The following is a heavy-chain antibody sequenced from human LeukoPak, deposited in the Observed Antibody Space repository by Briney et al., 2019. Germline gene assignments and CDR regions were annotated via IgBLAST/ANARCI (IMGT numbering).Heavy chain of an antibody. V-gene: IGHV4-59*08. CDR3: ARCRDGYNHNWIWFDP. CDR2: IYYSGST. Sequence: SETLSLTCTVSGGSISSYYWSWIRQPPGKGLEWIGYIYYSGSTNYNPSLKSRVTISVDTSKNQFSLKLSSVTAADTAVYYCARCRDGYNHNWIWFDPWGQGTLVTVSS. J-gene: IGHJ5*02. CDR1: GGSISSYY. D-gene: IGHD5-24*01.